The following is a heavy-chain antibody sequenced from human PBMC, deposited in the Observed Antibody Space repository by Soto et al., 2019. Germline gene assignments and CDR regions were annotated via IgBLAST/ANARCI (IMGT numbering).Heavy chain of an antibody. CDR2: INGDGSST. CDR3: ARAQLLPDDAFDA. Sequence: GGSLRLSCAASGFTFSNFWMHWVRQAPGKGPVWVSRINGDGSSTSHADSVKGRFTISRDNAENTLFLQMSGLRAEDTAVYYCARAQLLPDDAFDAWGRGTVVTVS. J-gene: IGHJ3*01. D-gene: IGHD2-2*01. V-gene: IGHV3-74*01. CDR1: GFTFSNFW.